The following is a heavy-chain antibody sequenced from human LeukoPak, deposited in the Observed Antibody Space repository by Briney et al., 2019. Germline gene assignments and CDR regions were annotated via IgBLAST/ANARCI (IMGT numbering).Heavy chain of an antibody. CDR3: ASVAGTFDI. J-gene: IGHJ3*02. Sequence: GGSLRLTCAASGVTFSSYGLHWVRQAPGKGLEWVAVISYDGSNNYYADSVKGRFTISRDNSEISLYLQMNCMRAEDRAVYYCASVAGTFDIWGEVTMVTASS. V-gene: IGHV3-30*03. CDR2: ISYDGSNN. CDR1: GVTFSSYG.